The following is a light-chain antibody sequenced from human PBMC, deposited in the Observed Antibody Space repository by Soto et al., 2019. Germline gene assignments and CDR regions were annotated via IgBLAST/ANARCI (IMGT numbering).Light chain of an antibody. V-gene: IGKV3-11*01. J-gene: IGKJ5*01. CDR2: DAS. Sequence: EIVLTQSPGTLYLSPGERATLSCRASQSVRSYLAWYQQKPGQAPRLLIYDASNRAPGIPARFSGSGSGTDFTLTISSLEPDDFAVYYCQQRSSWPRITFGQGTRLEI. CDR3: QQRSSWPRIT. CDR1: QSVRSY.